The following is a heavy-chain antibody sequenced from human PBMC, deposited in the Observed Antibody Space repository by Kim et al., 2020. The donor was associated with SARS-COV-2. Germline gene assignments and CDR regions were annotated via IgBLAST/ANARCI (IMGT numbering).Heavy chain of an antibody. CDR2: IYPYDSAT. CDR1: GYTFTTYW. CDR3: ARRGSYDSSGLSAFDI. D-gene: IGHD3-22*01. J-gene: IGHJ3*02. V-gene: IGHV5-51*01. Sequence: ESLKISCKGSGYTFTTYWIGWVRQMPGKGLEWMGIIYPYDSATRYSPSFQGQVTISVDESISSAYLQWSSLQASDTAMYYCARRGSYDSSGLSAFDIWGQGTMVTVSS.